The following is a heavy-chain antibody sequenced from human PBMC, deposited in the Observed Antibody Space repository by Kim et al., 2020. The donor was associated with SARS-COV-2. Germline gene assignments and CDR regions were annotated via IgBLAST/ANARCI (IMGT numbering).Heavy chain of an antibody. Sequence: GESLKISCKGSGYSFTSYWIGWVRQMPGKGLEWMGIIYPGDSDTRHSPPFQGQVTISADKSISTAYLQWSSLKASDTAMYYCAILSIRLRYFDRNWFVPWGQGTLVTVSS. D-gene: IGHD3-9*01. V-gene: IGHV5-51*01. CDR2: IYPGDSDT. J-gene: IGHJ5*02. CDR3: AILSIRLRYFDRNWFVP. CDR1: GYSFTSYW.